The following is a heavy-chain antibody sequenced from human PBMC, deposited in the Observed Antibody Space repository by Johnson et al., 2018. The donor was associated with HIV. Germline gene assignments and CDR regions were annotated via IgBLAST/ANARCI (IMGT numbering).Heavy chain of an antibody. CDR3: VRDDGISGDAFDM. Sequence: VQLVESGGGAVQPGKSLRLSCVVSGFTFSSYAVHWVRQATGKGLEWVSAIGTAGDTYYPDSVKGRFTISRDNAKNSVDLQMNSLRVDDTAVYYCVRDDGISGDAFDMWGQGTMVTVSS. J-gene: IGHJ3*02. V-gene: IGHV3-13*01. D-gene: IGHD3-10*01. CDR1: GFTFSSYA. CDR2: IGTAGDT.